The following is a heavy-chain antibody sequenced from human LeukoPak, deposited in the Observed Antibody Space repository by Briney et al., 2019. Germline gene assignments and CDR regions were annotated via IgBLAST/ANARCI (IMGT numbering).Heavy chain of an antibody. V-gene: IGHV4-4*07. J-gene: IGHJ4*02. Sequence: PSETLSLTCTVSGGSISSYYWSWIRQPAGKGLEWIGRIYTSGSTNYNPSLKSRVTMSVDTSKNQFSLKLSSVTAADTAVYYCARVSESGSSSPFDYWGQGTLVTVSS. CDR3: ARVSESGSSSPFDY. CDR1: GGSISSYY. D-gene: IGHD1-26*01. CDR2: IYTSGST.